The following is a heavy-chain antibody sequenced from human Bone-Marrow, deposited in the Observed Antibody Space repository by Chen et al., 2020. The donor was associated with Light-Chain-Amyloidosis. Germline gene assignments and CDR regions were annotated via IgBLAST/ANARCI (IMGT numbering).Heavy chain of an antibody. D-gene: IGHD5-12*01. CDR1: GYTFPNYW. CDR3: ARRRDGYNFDY. V-gene: IGHV5-51*01. Sequence: EVQLEQSGPEVKKPGESLKISCKGSGYTFPNYWIGWVRQMPGKGLEWMGVIYPDDSDARYSPSCGGQVTISADKSITTAYLQWRSLKASDTAMYYCARRRDGYNFDYWGQGTLVTVSS. J-gene: IGHJ4*02. CDR2: IYPDDSDA.